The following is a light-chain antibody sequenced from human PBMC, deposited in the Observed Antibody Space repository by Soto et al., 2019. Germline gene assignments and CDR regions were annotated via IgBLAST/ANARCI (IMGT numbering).Light chain of an antibody. J-gene: IGKJ4*01. CDR3: QQYHTWPIT. Sequence: IVMTQSPATLSVAPGERVTFSCRASQGISGKVAWYQHKPGQAPRLLISGASTGATGIPARFSGSGSGTEFTLTISSLQSEDCAIYYCQQYHTWPITFGGGTKVEIK. CDR1: QGISGK. CDR2: GAS. V-gene: IGKV3-15*01.